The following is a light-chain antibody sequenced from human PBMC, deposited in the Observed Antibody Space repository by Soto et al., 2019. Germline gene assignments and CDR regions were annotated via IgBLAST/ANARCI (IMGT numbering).Light chain of an antibody. CDR1: SSDVGTYNY. V-gene: IGLV2-11*01. J-gene: IGLJ1*01. Sequence: QSALTQPRSVSGSLGQSVTISCTGTSSDVGTYNYVSWYQQHPGKAPKVMIYDVSERPSGVPDRFSGSKSGNTASLTISGLQAEDEPDYYFCSYAGSPRYVLGTGTKLTVL. CDR3: CSYAGSPRYV. CDR2: DVS.